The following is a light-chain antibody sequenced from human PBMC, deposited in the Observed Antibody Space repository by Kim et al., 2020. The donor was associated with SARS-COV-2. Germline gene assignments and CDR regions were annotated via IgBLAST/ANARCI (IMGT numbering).Light chain of an antibody. CDR2: GAS. Sequence: APFRHRVSSACLARQGFSNLLLAWYQQKAGKAPTLLFYGASTLQRGVPSRFSGSGSGTDFTLTISSLQPEDFATYYCQQFYTSPYPFGQGTTLEI. CDR3: QQFYTSPYP. CDR1: QGFSNLL. V-gene: IGKV1-9*01. J-gene: IGKJ2*01.